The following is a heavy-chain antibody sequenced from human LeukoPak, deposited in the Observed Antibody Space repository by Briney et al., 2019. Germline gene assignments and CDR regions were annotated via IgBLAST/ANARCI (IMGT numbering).Heavy chain of an antibody. CDR2: INGGGEGT. V-gene: IGHV3-23*01. CDR1: GFTFSSSA. Sequence: GESLKISCAASGFTFSSSAMSWVRQAPGKGLEWVSTINGGGEGTHYADSVMGRFTVSRDNSKNTLYLQMTSLRAEDTATYYCAKNGIDSGWYESFDHWGQGTLVTVSS. D-gene: IGHD6-19*01. CDR3: AKNGIDSGWYESFDH. J-gene: IGHJ4*02.